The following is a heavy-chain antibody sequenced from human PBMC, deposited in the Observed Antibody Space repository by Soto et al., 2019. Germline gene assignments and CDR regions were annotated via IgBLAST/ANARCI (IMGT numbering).Heavy chain of an antibody. CDR1: GFSFSSYW. Sequence: GGSLRLSCAASGFSFSSYWMTWVRQTPGKGLEWVANIKQDGSEKHYVDSVKGRFTISRDNAKNSLYLQMNSLRVEDTAVYYCARERGSRSNDYWGQGTLVTVSS. V-gene: IGHV3-7*01. CDR3: ARERGSRSNDY. D-gene: IGHD6-13*01. CDR2: IKQDGSEK. J-gene: IGHJ4*02.